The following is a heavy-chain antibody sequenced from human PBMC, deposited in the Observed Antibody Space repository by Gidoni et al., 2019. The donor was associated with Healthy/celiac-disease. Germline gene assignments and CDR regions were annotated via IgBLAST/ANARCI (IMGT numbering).Heavy chain of an antibody. V-gene: IGHV3-33*01. CDR3: AREGVSSGYHFDY. J-gene: IGHJ4*02. CDR1: GFTFSSDG. Sequence: QVQLVESGGGVVQPGRSLRLSCAASGFTFSSDGMHWVRQAPGKGLEWVAVIWYDGSNKYYADSVKGRFTISRDNSKNTLYLQMNSLRAEDTAVYYCAREGVSSGYHFDYWGQGTLVTVSS. CDR2: IWYDGSNK. D-gene: IGHD3-22*01.